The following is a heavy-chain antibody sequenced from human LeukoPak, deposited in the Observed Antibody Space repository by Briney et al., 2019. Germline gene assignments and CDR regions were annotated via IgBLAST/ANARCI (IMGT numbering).Heavy chain of an antibody. Sequence: GGSLRLSCAASGFTFSSYGMHWVRQAPGKGLEWVAFIRYDGSNKYYADSVKGRFTISRDISKNTLYLQMNSLRAEDTAVYYCAKPNRYGDYSFFGVWGQGTLVTVSS. D-gene: IGHD4-17*01. V-gene: IGHV3-30*02. CDR2: IRYDGSNK. CDR3: AKPNRYGDYSFFGV. CDR1: GFTFSSYG. J-gene: IGHJ4*02.